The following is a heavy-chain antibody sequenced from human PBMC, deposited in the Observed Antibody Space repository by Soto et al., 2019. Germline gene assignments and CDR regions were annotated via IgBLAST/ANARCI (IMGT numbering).Heavy chain of an antibody. D-gene: IGHD2-21*01. Sequence: QVQLVQSGAEVKKPGSSVKVSCKDSGGTFSTYSMFWVRQAPGQGLEWMGRIIPMLGVRNYAQRFQDRVTXTXXKATATVHMELSSLRSEDTALYYCTIGSWSGEVFDIWGQGTMVTVSS. J-gene: IGHJ3*02. CDR2: IIPMLGVR. CDR3: TIGSWSGEVFDI. CDR1: GGTFSTYS. V-gene: IGHV1-69*02.